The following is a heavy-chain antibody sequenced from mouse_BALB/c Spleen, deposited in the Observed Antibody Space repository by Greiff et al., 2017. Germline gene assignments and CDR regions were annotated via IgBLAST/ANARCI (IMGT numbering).Heavy chain of an antibody. Sequence: VHLVESGPGLVAPSQSLSITCTVSGFSLTSYGVHWVRQPPGKGLEWLGVIWAGGSTNYNSALMSRLSISKDNSKSQVFLKMNSLQTDDTAMYYCARAIYDGYYWYFDVWGAGTTVTVSS. V-gene: IGHV2-9*02. CDR3: ARAIYDGYYWYFDV. J-gene: IGHJ1*01. CDR2: IWAGGST. CDR1: GFSLTSYG. D-gene: IGHD2-3*01.